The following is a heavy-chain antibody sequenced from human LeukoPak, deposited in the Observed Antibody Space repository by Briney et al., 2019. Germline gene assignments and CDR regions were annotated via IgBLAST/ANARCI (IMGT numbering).Heavy chain of an antibody. CDR2: INHSRST. D-gene: IGHD2-21*02. CDR1: GGSFSGYY. V-gene: IGHV4-34*01. Sequence: PSETLSLTCAVYGGSFSGYYWSWIRQPPGKGLEWIGEINHSRSTNYNPSLKSRVTISVDTFKNQFSLKLSSVTAADTAVYYCARGLGGVVTAIVDFDYWGQGTLVTVSS. CDR3: ARGLGGVVTAIVDFDY. J-gene: IGHJ4*02.